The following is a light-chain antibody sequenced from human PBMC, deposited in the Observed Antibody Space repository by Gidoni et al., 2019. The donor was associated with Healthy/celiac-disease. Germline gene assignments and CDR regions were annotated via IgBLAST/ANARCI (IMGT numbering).Light chain of an antibody. CDR2: DAS. Sequence: EIVLTQSPATLSLSPGERATLSCRAGQSVSSYLAWYQQKPGQAPRLLIYDASNRATGIPARFSGSGSGTDFTLTISSLEPEDFAVYYCQQRRNWPPMYTFGQGTKLEIK. J-gene: IGKJ2*01. V-gene: IGKV3-11*01. CDR1: QSVSSY. CDR3: QQRRNWPPMYT.